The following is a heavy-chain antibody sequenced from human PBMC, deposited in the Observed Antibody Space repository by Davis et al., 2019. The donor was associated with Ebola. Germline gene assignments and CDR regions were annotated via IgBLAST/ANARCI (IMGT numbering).Heavy chain of an antibody. V-gene: IGHV3-7*01. D-gene: IGHD5-12*01. Sequence: GESLKISCAASGFTFSSYWMSWVRPAPRKVLGEVANIKQDGSEKYYVDSVKGRFTISRDNAKNSLYLQMNSLRAEDTAVYYCARERWLRGYYFDYWGQGTLVTVSS. CDR3: ARERWLRGYYFDY. J-gene: IGHJ4*02. CDR2: IKQDGSEK. CDR1: GFTFSSYW.